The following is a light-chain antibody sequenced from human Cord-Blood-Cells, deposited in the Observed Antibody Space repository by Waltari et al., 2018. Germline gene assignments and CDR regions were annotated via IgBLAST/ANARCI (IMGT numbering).Light chain of an antibody. CDR1: HSVSSN. CDR3: QQYNNWPRT. CDR2: GAS. Sequence: EIVMTQSPATLSVSPGERATLSCRASHSVSSNLAWYQQKPGQDPRLLIYGASTRATGIPARFSGSGSGTEFTLTISSLQSEDFAVYYCQQYNNWPRTFGQGTKVEIK. J-gene: IGKJ1*01. V-gene: IGKV3-15*01.